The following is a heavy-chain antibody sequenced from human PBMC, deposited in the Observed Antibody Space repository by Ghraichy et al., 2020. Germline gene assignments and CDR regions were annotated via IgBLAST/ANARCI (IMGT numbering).Heavy chain of an antibody. CDR3: ARPPRASGHFCAFDI. V-gene: IGHV3-11*06. CDR1: GFTFSDYY. CDR2: ISFNSGKA. J-gene: IGHJ3*02. Sequence: GGSLRLSCAASGFTFSDYYMSWFRQAPGKGLEGISKISFNSGKANYADSVKGRFTISRDNAKNSLYLQMNSLRAEDTAVYYCARPPRASGHFCAFDIWGQRTMVTVSS. D-gene: IGHD6-25*01.